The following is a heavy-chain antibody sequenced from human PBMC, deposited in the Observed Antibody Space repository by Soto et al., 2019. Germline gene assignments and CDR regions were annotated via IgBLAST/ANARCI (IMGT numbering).Heavy chain of an antibody. CDR2: ISGSYGNT. CDR1: GFTFSSYA. V-gene: IGHV3-23*01. J-gene: IGHJ4*02. CDR3: AKIMASAGLGY. D-gene: IGHD6-13*01. Sequence: EVQLLESGGTLVQPGGSLRLSCAASGFTFSSYAMSWVRQAPGKGLEWVLSISGSYGNTYYADSVKGRFTISRDNSKNTLYLQMNTLRVEDTAIYYCAKIMASAGLGYWGQGTLVTVSS.